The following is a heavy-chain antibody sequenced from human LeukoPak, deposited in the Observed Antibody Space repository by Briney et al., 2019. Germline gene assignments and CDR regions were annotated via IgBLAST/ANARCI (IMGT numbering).Heavy chain of an antibody. V-gene: IGHV1-2*02. CDR1: GYTFTGYY. CDR3: ARGSADCSGGSRYNGGFFDY. J-gene: IGHJ4*02. CDR2: INPNSGGT. D-gene: IGHD2-15*01. Sequence: ASVKVSCKASGYTFTGYYMHWVRQAPGQGLEWMGWINPNSGGTNYAQKFQGRVTMTRDTSISTAYMELSRLRSEDTAVYYCARGSADCSGGSRYNGGFFDYWGQGTLVTVSS.